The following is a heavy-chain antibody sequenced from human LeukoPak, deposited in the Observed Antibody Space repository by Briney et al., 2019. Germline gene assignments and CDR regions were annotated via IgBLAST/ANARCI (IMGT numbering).Heavy chain of an antibody. CDR3: ARSPPADYSSSWYFPSVYYFDY. CDR2: IWYDGSNK. CDR1: GFTFSSYG. V-gene: IGHV3-33*01. Sequence: GGSLRLSCAASGFTFSSYGMHWVRQAPGKGLEWVAVIWYDGSNKYYADSVKGRFTISGDNSKNTLYLQMNSLRAEDTAVYYCARSPPADYSSSWYFPSVYYFDYWGQGTLVTVSS. D-gene: IGHD6-13*01. J-gene: IGHJ4*02.